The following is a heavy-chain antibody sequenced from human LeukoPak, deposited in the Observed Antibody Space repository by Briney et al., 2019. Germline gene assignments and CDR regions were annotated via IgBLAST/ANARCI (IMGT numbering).Heavy chain of an antibody. J-gene: IGHJ4*02. D-gene: IGHD1-26*01. V-gene: IGHV4-4*07. CDR2: IYTSGST. CDR1: SGSIGSYY. Sequence: SETLSLTCTVSSGSIGSYYWSWIRQPAGKGLEWIGRIYTSGSTNYNPSLKSRVTISVDTSKNQFSLKLSSVTAADTAVYYCARGSGSYYVKVRVFDYWGQGTLVTVSS. CDR3: ARGSGSYYVKVRVFDY.